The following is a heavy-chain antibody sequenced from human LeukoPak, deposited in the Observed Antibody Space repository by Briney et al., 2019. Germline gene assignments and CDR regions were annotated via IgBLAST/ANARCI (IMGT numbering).Heavy chain of an antibody. D-gene: IGHD3-22*01. CDR3: ARVVGLEDYYDSSGSFDY. J-gene: IGHJ4*02. CDR1: GFTFSSYS. V-gene: IGHV3-21*01. CDR2: ISSSSYI. Sequence: GGSLRLSCAASGFTFSSYSMNWVRQAPGKGLEWVSSISSSSYIYYADSVKGRFTISRDNAKNSLYLQMNSLRAEDTAVYYCARVVGLEDYYDSSGSFDYWGQGTLVTVSS.